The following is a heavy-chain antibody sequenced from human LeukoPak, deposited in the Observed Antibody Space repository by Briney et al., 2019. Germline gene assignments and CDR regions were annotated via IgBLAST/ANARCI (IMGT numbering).Heavy chain of an antibody. CDR1: GFTFSDHY. V-gene: IGHV3-72*01. J-gene: IGHJ4*02. Sequence: GGSLRLSCAASGFTFSDHYMDWVRQAPGKGLEWVGRIRNKANSYTTEYAASVKGRFTVSRDDSKNSLYLQMNSLKTEDTAVYYCTTWSSQFDHWGQGTLVTVSS. D-gene: IGHD6-6*01. CDR2: IRNKANSYTT. CDR3: TTWSSQFDH.